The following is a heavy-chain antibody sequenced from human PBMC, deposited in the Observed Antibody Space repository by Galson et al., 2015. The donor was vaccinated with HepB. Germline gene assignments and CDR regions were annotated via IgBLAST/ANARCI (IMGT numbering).Heavy chain of an antibody. CDR2: INHSGST. D-gene: IGHD4-17*01. CDR1: GGSFSGYY. J-gene: IGHJ6*03. V-gene: IGHV4-34*01. Sequence: SETLSLTCAVYGGSFSGYYWSWIRQPPGKGLEWIGEINHSGSTNYNPPLKSRVTISVDTSKNQFSLKLSSVTAADTAVYYCARSHGDYLDGYYYYMDVWGKGTTVTVSS. CDR3: ARSHGDYLDGYYYYMDV.